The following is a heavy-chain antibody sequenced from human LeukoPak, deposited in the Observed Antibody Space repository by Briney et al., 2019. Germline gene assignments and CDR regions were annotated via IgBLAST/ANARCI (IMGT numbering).Heavy chain of an antibody. CDR2: ISYDGSNK. CDR1: GFTFSSYG. J-gene: IGHJ3*02. CDR3: AKDQGAFDI. V-gene: IGHV3-30*18. Sequence: QAGGSLRLSCAASGFTFSSYGMHWVRQAPGKGLEWVAVISYDGSNKYYADSVKGRFTISRDNSKNTLYLQMNSLRAEDTAVYYCAKDQGAFDIWGQGTMVTVSS.